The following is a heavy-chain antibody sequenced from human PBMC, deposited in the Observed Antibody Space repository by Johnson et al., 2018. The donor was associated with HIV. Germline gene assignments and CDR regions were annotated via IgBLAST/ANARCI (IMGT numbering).Heavy chain of an antibody. V-gene: IGHV3-NL1*01. J-gene: IGHJ3*02. CDR3: ARVLTWVFTSGFFGAFDI. D-gene: IGHD3-22*01. CDR1: GFTFSSYA. CDR2: ITGSGGST. Sequence: QVQLVESGGGVVQPGRSLRLSCAASGFTFSSYAMHCVRQAPGKGLEWVSIITGSGGSTYYADSVKGRFTISRDNSNNTVYLKMNIVTRGDTAIYYCARVLTWVFTSGFFGAFDIWGQGTMVTVSS.